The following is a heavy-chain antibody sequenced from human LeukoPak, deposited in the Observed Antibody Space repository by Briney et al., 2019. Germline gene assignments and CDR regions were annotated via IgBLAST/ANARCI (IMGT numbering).Heavy chain of an antibody. CDR2: IIPILGIA. J-gene: IGHJ4*02. D-gene: IGHD4-17*01. CDR1: GGTFSSYA. V-gene: IGHV1-69*04. CDR3: ARTSVTTGRYYFDY. Sequence: SVKVSCKASGGTFSSYAISWVRQAPGQGLEWMGRIIPILGIANYAQKLQGRVTMTTDTSTSTAYMELRSLRSEDTAVYYCARTSVTTGRYYFDYWGQGTLVTVSS.